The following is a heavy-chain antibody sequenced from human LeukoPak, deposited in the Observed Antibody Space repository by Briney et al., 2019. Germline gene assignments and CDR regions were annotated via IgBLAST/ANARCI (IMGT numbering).Heavy chain of an antibody. V-gene: IGHV4-59*08. D-gene: IGHD6-13*01. J-gene: IGHJ2*01. CDR2: IYYSGST. CDR3: ARRSNSWGSRDWYFDL. Sequence: SETLSLTCTVSGGSISSYYWSWIRQPPGKGLEWFGYIYYSGSTNYNPSLKSRVTISVDTSKNQFSLKLSSVTAADTAVYYCARRSNSWGSRDWYFDLWGRGTLVTVSS. CDR1: GGSISSYY.